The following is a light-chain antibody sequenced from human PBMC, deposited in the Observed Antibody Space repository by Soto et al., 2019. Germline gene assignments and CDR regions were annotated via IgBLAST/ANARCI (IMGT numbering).Light chain of an antibody. CDR3: QQYNDWPTT. Sequence: TQSPSFLSASVGDRVTVTCRASQGINSYLAWYQQKPGQAPRLLIYSVSTRATGIPARFSGSGSGTEFTLTISSLQSEDFAVYYCQQYNDWPTTFGQGTKVEFK. CDR2: SVS. CDR1: QGINSY. J-gene: IGKJ1*01. V-gene: IGKV3-15*01.